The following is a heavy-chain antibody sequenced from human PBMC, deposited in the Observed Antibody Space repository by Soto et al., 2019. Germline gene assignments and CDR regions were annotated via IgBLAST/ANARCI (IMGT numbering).Heavy chain of an antibody. CDR3: ARGLLWFGEPKGMDV. Sequence: PGESLKISCAASGFTFSSYAMHWVRQAPGKGLEYVSAISSNGGSTYYANSVKGRFTISRDNSKNTLYLQMGSLRAEDMAVYYCARGLLWFGEPKGMDVWGQGTTVTVSS. CDR2: ISSNGGST. CDR1: GFTFSSYA. V-gene: IGHV3-64*01. J-gene: IGHJ6*02. D-gene: IGHD3-10*01.